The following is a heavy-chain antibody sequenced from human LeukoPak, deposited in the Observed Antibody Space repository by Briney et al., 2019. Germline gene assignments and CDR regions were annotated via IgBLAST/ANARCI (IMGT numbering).Heavy chain of an antibody. CDR1: GYTFSSYY. D-gene: IGHD5-24*01. CDR3: ARIPEMTTMKGLGY. CDR2: ISPSGDTT. J-gene: IGHJ4*02. V-gene: IGHV1-46*01. Sequence: ASVKVSCKASGYTFSSYYMHWVRQAPGQGLEWMGIISPSGDTTNYAQKFQGRVTMTRDSPTSTVYMELSSLRSDDTAVYYCARIPEMTTMKGLGYWGQGTLVTVSS.